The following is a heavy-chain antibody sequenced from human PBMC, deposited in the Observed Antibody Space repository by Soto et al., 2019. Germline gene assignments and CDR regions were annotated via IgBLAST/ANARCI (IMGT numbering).Heavy chain of an antibody. J-gene: IGHJ4*02. CDR2: ISGSGGST. CDR1: GFTFSSYA. D-gene: IGHD6-19*01. V-gene: IGHV3-23*01. CDR3: AFTGGIAVAVDY. Sequence: GGSLRLSCAASGFTFSSYAMSWVRQAPGKGLEWVSAISGSGGSTYYADSVKGRFTISRDNSKNTLYLQMNSLRAEDTAVYYCAFTGGIAVAVDYWGQGTLVTVSS.